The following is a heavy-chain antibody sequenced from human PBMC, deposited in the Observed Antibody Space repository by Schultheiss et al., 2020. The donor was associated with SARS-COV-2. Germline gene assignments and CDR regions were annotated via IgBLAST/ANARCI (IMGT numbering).Heavy chain of an antibody. V-gene: IGHV4-61*01. J-gene: IGHJ6*02. CDR3: ARDSCSSTSCYKSPYYYFGMDV. Sequence: SETLSLTCTVSGGSVSSGSYYWSWIRQPPGKGLEWIGEIYHSGSTNYNPSLKSRVTISVDTSKNQFSLELSSVTAADTAVYYCARDSCSSTSCYKSPYYYFGMDVCGQGTTVTVSS. CDR2: IYHSGST. D-gene: IGHD2-2*02. CDR1: GGSVSSGSYY.